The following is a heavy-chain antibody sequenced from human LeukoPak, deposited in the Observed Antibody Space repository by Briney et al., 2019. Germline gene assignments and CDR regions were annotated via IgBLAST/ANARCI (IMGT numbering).Heavy chain of an antibody. J-gene: IGHJ4*02. CDR1: GGSISGSSYY. V-gene: IGHV4-39*07. D-gene: IGHD3-9*01. CDR2: IYYSGST. CDR3: AINVLRYFDWLLN. Sequence: PSETLSLTCTVSGGSISGSSYYWGWIRQPPGKGLEWIGSIYYSGSTYYNPSLKSRVTISVDTSKNQFSLKLSSVTAADTAVYYCAINVLRYFDWLLNWGQGTLVTVSS.